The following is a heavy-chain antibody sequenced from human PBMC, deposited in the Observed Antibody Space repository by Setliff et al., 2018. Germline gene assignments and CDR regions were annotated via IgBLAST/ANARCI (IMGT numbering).Heavy chain of an antibody. Sequence: SETLSLTCTVSGGSISSGGYYWSWIRQHPGMGLEWIGYNYYSGSTYHNPSLKTLVTISVDTSKNQFSLKLSSVTAADTAVYYCARCSGSYDAFDIWGQGTMVTVSS. J-gene: IGHJ3*02. CDR3: ARCSGSYDAFDI. CDR2: NYYSGST. V-gene: IGHV4-31*01. D-gene: IGHD1-26*01. CDR1: GGSISSGGYY.